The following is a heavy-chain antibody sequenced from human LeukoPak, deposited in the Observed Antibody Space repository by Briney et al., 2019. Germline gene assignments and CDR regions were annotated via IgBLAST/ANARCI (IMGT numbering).Heavy chain of an antibody. CDR3: ATSSGYGFLFEY. Sequence: ASVKVSCKVSGYTLTVLSMHRVRQAPGKGLEWMGGFDPEDGETIYAQNFQGRVTMTEDTSTDTAYMEVRSLRSEDTAVYYCATSSGYGFLFEYWGQGTLVTISS. J-gene: IGHJ4*02. CDR1: GYTLTVLS. V-gene: IGHV1-24*01. CDR2: FDPEDGET. D-gene: IGHD3-22*01.